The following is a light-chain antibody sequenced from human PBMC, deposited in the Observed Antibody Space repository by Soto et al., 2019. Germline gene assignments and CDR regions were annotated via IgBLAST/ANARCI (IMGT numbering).Light chain of an antibody. CDR3: QQRSNWLT. Sequence: EVVLTQSPATLSLSPGERATLSCRASQSVGIYLAWYQQKPGQAPRLLIYDASNRATGIPARFSGSGSATDFTLTISSLEAADFAVYYCQQRSNWLTFGGGTKVEIK. CDR2: DAS. CDR1: QSVGIY. J-gene: IGKJ4*01. V-gene: IGKV3-11*01.